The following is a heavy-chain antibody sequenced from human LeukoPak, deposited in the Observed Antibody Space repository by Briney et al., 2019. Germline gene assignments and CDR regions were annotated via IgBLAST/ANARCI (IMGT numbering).Heavy chain of an antibody. V-gene: IGHV3-66*01. J-gene: IGHJ4*02. CDR2: IYSGGST. CDR1: GFTVSSNY. D-gene: IGHD3-3*01. CDR3: ARALNREWFYSSNFDY. Sequence: GGSLRLSCAASGFTVSSNYMSWVRQAPGKGLEWVSVIYSGGSTYYADSVKGRFTISRDNSKNTLYLQMNSLRAEDTAVYYCARALNREWFYSSNFDYWGQGSLVTVSS.